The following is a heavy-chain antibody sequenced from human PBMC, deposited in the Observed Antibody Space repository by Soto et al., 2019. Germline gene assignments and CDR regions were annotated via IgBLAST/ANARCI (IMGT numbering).Heavy chain of an antibody. CDR1: GYTFTSYY. D-gene: IGHD1-26*01. CDR2: INPSGGST. J-gene: IGHJ4*02. CDR3: ARGVDSGSYYNNRIFDY. Sequence: ASVKVSCNASGYTFTSYYMHWVRQAPGQGLEWMGIINPSGGSTSYAQKFQGRVTMTRDTSTSTVYMELSSLRSEDTAVYYCARGVDSGSYYNNRIFDYWGQGTLVTVSS. V-gene: IGHV1-46*01.